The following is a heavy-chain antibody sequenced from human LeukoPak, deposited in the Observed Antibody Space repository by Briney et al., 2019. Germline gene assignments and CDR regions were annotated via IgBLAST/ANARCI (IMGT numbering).Heavy chain of an antibody. CDR2: IFYSGST. D-gene: IGHD6-13*01. CDR3: ARGRDSSSWFF. CDR1: GGSISSSSYY. J-gene: IGHJ4*02. Sequence: SETLSLTCTVSGGSISSSSYYWGWIRQPPGKALEWIGNIFYSGSTYYSPSLKSRVTISLDTSKNQFSLKLSSVTAADTAVYYCARGRDSSSWFFWGQGTLVTVSS. V-gene: IGHV4-39*07.